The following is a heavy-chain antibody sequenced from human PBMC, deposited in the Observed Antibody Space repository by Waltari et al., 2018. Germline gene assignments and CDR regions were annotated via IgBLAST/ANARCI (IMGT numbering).Heavy chain of an antibody. Sequence: QVQLVESGGGVVQPGRSLRLSCAASGFTFSSYAMHWVRQAPGKGLEWVAVISYDGSNKYDADAVKGRFTISRDNSKNTLYLQMNSLRAEDAAVYYCARDGDCTGGVCHPSDYWGQGTLVTVSS. J-gene: IGHJ4*02. CDR1: GFTFSSYA. CDR2: ISYDGSNK. CDR3: ARDGDCTGGVCHPSDY. V-gene: IGHV3-30-3*01. D-gene: IGHD2-8*02.